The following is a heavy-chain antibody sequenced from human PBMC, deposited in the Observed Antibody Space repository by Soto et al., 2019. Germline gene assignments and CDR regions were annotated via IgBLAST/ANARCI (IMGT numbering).Heavy chain of an antibody. Sequence: KPSETLSLTCGVSGGSLSGATYSWNWIRQPPGKGLEWIGYIFPSGTTYYNPSLKSRVTISIDVSKNQFSLSLRSLTAADTAVYYCARSREFDYWSQGTLATVSS. CDR2: IFPSGTT. J-gene: IGHJ4*02. V-gene: IGHV4-30-2*01. CDR3: ARSREFDY. CDR1: GGSLSGATYS.